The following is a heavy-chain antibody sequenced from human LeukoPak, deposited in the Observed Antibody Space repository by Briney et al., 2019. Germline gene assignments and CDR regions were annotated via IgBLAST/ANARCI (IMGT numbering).Heavy chain of an antibody. CDR1: GGSMSPYC. Sequence: SETLSLTCTVSGGSMSPYCWSWIRQPPGKGLEWIGYVYYSGSTDYNPSLKSRVTMSIDTSKNQFSLKLSSVTAADTAVYYCASNYTGSYYYFDYWGQGTLVTVSS. CDR2: VYYSGST. D-gene: IGHD1-26*01. J-gene: IGHJ4*02. V-gene: IGHV4-59*01. CDR3: ASNYTGSYYYFDY.